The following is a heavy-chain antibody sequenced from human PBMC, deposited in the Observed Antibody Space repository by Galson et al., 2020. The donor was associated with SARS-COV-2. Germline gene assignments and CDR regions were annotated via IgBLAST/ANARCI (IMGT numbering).Heavy chain of an antibody. V-gene: IGHV3-33*01. D-gene: IGHD5-18*01. CDR2: IWSDGSTK. CDR3: ARDQYAGYSYGYYWFDP. J-gene: IGHJ5*02. CDR1: GFTFSSNG. Sequence: GGPLRLSCPPPGFTFSSNGMHWVRQAPGKGLEWVAVIWSDGSTKYYADSVKGRFTISRDTSKNTLYLQMNSLRAEDTAVYYCARDQYAGYSYGYYWFDPWGQGTLVTVSS.